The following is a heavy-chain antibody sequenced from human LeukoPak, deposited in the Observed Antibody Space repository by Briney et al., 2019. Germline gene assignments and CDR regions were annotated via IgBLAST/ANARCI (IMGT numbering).Heavy chain of an antibody. D-gene: IGHD3-10*01. V-gene: IGHV4-4*07. Sequence: PSETLSPTCTVSGGSISSYYWSWIRQPAGKGLEWIGRIYTSGSTNYNPSLKSRVTMSVDTSKNQFSLKLSSVTAADTAVYYCARDSEFYGSGSTYYFDYWGQGTLVTVSS. CDR3: ARDSEFYGSGSTYYFDY. CDR2: IYTSGST. J-gene: IGHJ4*02. CDR1: GGSISSYY.